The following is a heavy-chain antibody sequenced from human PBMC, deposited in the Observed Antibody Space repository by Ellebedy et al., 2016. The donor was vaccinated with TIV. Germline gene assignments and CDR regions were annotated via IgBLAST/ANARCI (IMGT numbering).Heavy chain of an antibody. Sequence: ASVKVSXXASGYTFTNYAMHWVRQAPGQGLEWMGWINTGDGNTKYSQKFQGRVTITRDTSASTAYLKLSSLRSEDTAVYYCAGSSSGYSSSWFDPWGQGTLVTVSS. CDR3: AGSSSGYSSSWFDP. J-gene: IGHJ5*02. CDR2: INTGDGNT. D-gene: IGHD3-22*01. CDR1: GYTFTNYA. V-gene: IGHV1-3*04.